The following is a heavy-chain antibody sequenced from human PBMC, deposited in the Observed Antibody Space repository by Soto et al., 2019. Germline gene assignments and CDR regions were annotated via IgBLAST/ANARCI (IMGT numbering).Heavy chain of an antibody. CDR1: GFSFRDYD. CDR2: LGAADDP. J-gene: IGHJ6*02. Sequence: EVQLVESGGGSVQPGESLRLSCAASGFSFRDYDMHWVRQRTGKGLEWVSGLGAADDPYYVASVRGRFFVSRDNAQCSLYLQMENMRDDDTAVYFCARAYLGRLPRRAVYYYAMDAWGRETTVTVPS. CDR3: ARAYLGRLPRRAVYYYAMDA. V-gene: IGHV3-13*05. D-gene: IGHD2-15*01.